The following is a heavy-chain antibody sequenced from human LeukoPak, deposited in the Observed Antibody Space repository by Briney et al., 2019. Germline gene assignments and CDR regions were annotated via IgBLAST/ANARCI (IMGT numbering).Heavy chain of an antibody. V-gene: IGHV3-30-3*01. Sequence: QAGGSLRLSCAASGFTFSSYAMHWVRQAPGKGLEWVAVISYDGSNKYYADSVKGRFTISRDNSKDTLYLQMNSLRAEDTAVYYCARGRPEGSSSWWDPFDYWGQGTLVTVSS. CDR2: ISYDGSNK. J-gene: IGHJ4*02. CDR3: ARGRPEGSSSWWDPFDY. D-gene: IGHD6-13*01. CDR1: GFTFSSYA.